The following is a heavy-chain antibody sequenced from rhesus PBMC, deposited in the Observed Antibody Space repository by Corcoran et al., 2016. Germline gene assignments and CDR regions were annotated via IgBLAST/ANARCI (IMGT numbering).Heavy chain of an antibody. D-gene: IGHD1-14*01. V-gene: IGHV1-111*02. CDR2: IEAEDVKA. J-gene: IGHJ3*01. CDR1: VYTFTDHY. CDR3: ARGGAGTTGAFDF. Sequence: EVQLVQSGAEVKKPGATVKISCKASVYTFTDHYLNWVRQAPGKGLDWMSDIEAEDVKADAAQKFQTSITFTADMSTDTADMELSSVRAEDTAVYHCARGGAGTTGAFDFWGQGLRVTVSS.